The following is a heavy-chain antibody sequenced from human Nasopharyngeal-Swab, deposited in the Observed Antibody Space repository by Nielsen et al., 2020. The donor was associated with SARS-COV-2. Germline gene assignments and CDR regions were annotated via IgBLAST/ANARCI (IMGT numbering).Heavy chain of an antibody. J-gene: IGHJ4*02. CDR3: AKDFHPLLIAVAATRGCYFDY. Sequence: WIRQPPGKGLEWVSGISWNSGSIGYADSVKGRFTISRDNSKNTLYLQMNSLRAEDTAVYYCAKDFHPLLIAVAATRGCYFDYWGQGTLVTVSS. CDR2: ISWNSGSI. D-gene: IGHD6-19*01. V-gene: IGHV3-9*01.